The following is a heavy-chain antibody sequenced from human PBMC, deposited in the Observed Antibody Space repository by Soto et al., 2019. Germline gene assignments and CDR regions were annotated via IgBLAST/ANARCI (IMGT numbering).Heavy chain of an antibody. CDR3: AKVSPQSTTQPTGH. CDR1: GFSFSIHS. CDR2: ISSSNTYI. V-gene: IGHV3-21*01. J-gene: IGHJ4*02. Sequence: GSLRLSCAASGFSFSIHSMTWVRQAPGKGLEWVSSISSSNTYIYYAESVKGRFTISRDNAKNSPYLQMNSLRAEDTAVYYCAKVSPQSTTQPTGHCGQGTLVTVSS. D-gene: IGHD2-2*01.